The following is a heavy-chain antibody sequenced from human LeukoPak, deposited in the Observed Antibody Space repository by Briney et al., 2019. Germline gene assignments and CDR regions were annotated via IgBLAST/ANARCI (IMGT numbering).Heavy chain of an antibody. Sequence: SETLALTCAATCCSVSSVYYCAWMPHPPRKGLDSIGSIYQSGSTYYNPSLKSRVTISVDTSKNQFSLKLSSVTAADTAVYYCARHLHYYDSSGYYYGNWFDPWGQGTLVTVSS. J-gene: IGHJ5*02. D-gene: IGHD3-22*01. CDR2: IYQSGST. V-gene: IGHV4-38-2*01. CDR1: CCSVSSVYY. CDR3: ARHLHYYDSSGYYYGNWFDP.